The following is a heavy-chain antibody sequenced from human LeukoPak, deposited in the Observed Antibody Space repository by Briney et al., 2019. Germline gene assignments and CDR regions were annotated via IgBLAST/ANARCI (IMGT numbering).Heavy chain of an antibody. D-gene: IGHD3-22*01. J-gene: IGHJ4*02. CDR3: AGVPPRPGYYDSSGYRQYYFDY. CDR2: IYYSGST. Sequence: SETLSLTCTVSGGSISSGGYYWSWIRQHPGTGLEWIGYIYYSGSTYYNPSLKSRVTISVDTSKNQFSLKLSSVTAADTAVYYCAGVPPRPGYYDSSGYRQYYFDYWGQGTLVTVSS. V-gene: IGHV4-31*03. CDR1: GGSISSGGYY.